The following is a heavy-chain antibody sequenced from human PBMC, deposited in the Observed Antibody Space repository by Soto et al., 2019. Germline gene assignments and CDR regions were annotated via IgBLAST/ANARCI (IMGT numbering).Heavy chain of an antibody. D-gene: IGHD3-22*01. CDR2: INAGNGNT. Sequence: ASVKVSCKASGYTVTSFAMHWVRQAPGQRLEWLGWINAGNGNTKYSQKFQGRVTITRDTSASTAYMELSSLRSEDTAVYYCARDGDYYDSSGYPDYWGQGTLVTVSS. J-gene: IGHJ4*02. V-gene: IGHV1-3*01. CDR3: ARDGDYYDSSGYPDY. CDR1: GYTVTSFA.